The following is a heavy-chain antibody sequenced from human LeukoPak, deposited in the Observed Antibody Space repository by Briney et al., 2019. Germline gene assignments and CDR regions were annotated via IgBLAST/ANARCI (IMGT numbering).Heavy chain of an antibody. CDR3: ARGSSRWYRSGGLCRQAFDI. CDR1: GGSFSGYY. J-gene: IGHJ3*02. CDR2: INHSGST. Sequence: SETLSLTCAVYGGSFSGYYWSWIRQPPGKGLEWIGEINHSGSTNYNPSLKSRVTISVDTSKNQFSLKLSSVTAADTAVYYCARGSSRWYRSGGLCRQAFDIWGQGTMVTVSS. D-gene: IGHD2-15*01. V-gene: IGHV4-34*01.